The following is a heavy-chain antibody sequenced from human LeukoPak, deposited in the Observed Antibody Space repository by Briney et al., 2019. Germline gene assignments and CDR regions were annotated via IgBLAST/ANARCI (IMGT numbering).Heavy chain of an antibody. D-gene: IGHD3-10*01. V-gene: IGHV3-30*18. CDR2: ISYDGSNK. CDR3: AKGLWFGEPLGGY. J-gene: IGHJ4*02. Sequence: PGRSLRLSCAASGFTFSSYGMHWVRQAPGKGLEWVAVISYDGSNKYYADSVKGRFTISRDNSKNTLYLQMNSLRAEDTAVYYCAKGLWFGEPLGGYWGQRTLVTVSS. CDR1: GFTFSSYG.